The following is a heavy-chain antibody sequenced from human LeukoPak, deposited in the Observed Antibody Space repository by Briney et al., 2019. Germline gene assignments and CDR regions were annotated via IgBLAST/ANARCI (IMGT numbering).Heavy chain of an antibody. CDR1: GGSISSGGYC. V-gene: IGHV4-31*03. D-gene: IGHD6-19*01. Sequence: PSETLSLTCTVSGGSISSGGYCWSWIRQHPGKGLEWIGYIYYSGSTYYNPSPKSRVTISVDTSKNQFSLKLSSVTAADTAVYYCARSVAVAANWFDPWGQGTLVTVSS. CDR2: IYYSGST. CDR3: ARSVAVAANWFDP. J-gene: IGHJ5*02.